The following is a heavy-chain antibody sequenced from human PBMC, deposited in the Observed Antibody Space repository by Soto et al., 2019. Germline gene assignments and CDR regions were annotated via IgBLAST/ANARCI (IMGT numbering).Heavy chain of an antibody. V-gene: IGHV1-46*01. CDR2: INPSGGST. CDR3: ARDLRYPYHLRSPYYFDY. Sequence: EASVKVSCKASGYTFTSYYMHWVRQAPGQGLEWMGIINPSGGSTSYAQKFQGRVTMTRDTSTSTVYMELSSLRSEDTALYYCARDLRYPYHLRSPYYFDYWGQVPLVTVSS. D-gene: IGHD5-12*01. CDR1: GYTFTSYY. J-gene: IGHJ4*02.